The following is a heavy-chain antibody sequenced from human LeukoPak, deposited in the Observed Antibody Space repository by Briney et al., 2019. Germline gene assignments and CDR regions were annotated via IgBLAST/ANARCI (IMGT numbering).Heavy chain of an antibody. CDR2: IYYSGST. Sequence: SETLSLTCTVSGGSISSNSYYWGWIRQPPGKGLEWIGSIYYSGSTYYNPSLKSRVTISVDTSKNQFSLKLSSVTAADTAVYYCARLRLSSGSYYLDPWGQGTLVTVSS. V-gene: IGHV4-39*01. J-gene: IGHJ5*02. CDR1: GGSISSNSYY. CDR3: ARLRLSSGSYYLDP. D-gene: IGHD1-26*01.